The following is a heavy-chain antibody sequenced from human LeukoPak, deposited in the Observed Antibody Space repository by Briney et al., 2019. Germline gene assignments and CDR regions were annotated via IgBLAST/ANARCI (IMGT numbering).Heavy chain of an antibody. Sequence: SVKVSCKASGGTFSSYAISWVRQAPGQGLEWMGGIIPIFGTANYAQKFQGRVTITTDESTSTAYMELSSLRSEDTAVYYCARDLGNYYYYYYMDVWGKGTTVTVSS. CDR2: IIPIFGTA. J-gene: IGHJ6*03. CDR1: GGTFSSYA. D-gene: IGHD7-27*01. V-gene: IGHV1-69*05. CDR3: ARDLGNYYYYYYMDV.